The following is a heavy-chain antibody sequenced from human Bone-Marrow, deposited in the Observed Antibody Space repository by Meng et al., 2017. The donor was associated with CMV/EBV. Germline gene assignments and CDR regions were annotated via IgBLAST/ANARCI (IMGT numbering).Heavy chain of an antibody. CDR1: GGSISGYY. J-gene: IGHJ4*02. CDR2: IFYSGST. Sequence: SETLSLTCTVSGGSISGYYWSWIRQPPGRGLEWIGYIFYSGSTNYNPSLKGRVTISVDTSKNQFSLKLRSVTAADTAVYYCARFDYALYWGQGTLVTVSS. V-gene: IGHV4-59*01. D-gene: IGHD4-17*01. CDR3: ARFDYALY.